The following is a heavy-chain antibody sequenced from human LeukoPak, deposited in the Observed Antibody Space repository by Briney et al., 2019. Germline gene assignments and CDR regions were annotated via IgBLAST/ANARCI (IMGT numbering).Heavy chain of an antibody. D-gene: IGHD6-19*01. CDR3: ARVAVAGREYFQH. CDR2: ISWNSGSI. CDR1: GFTFDDYA. J-gene: IGHJ1*01. V-gene: IGHV3-9*01. Sequence: GGSLRLSCAASGFTFDDYAMHWVRQAPGKGLEWVSGISWNSGSIGYADSVKGRFTISRDNAKNSLYLQMNSLRAEDTALYYCARVAVAGREYFQHWGQGTLVTVSS.